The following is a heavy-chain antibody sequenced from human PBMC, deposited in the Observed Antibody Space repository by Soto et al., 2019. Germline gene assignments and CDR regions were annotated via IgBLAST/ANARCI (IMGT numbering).Heavy chain of an antibody. CDR3: VRATYFSDSSGYTRCLDY. J-gene: IGHJ4*02. CDR2: SRDKPQGYST. CDR1: GFTLSDHY. D-gene: IGHD3-22*01. V-gene: IGHV3-72*01. Sequence: GGSLRLSCAGPGFTLSDHYIDWVRQAPGKGLEWVGRSRDKPQGYSTAYAASVKGRFTTSRDESKNSAYLQMNSLKTEDTAVYYCVRATYFSDSSGYTRCLDYWGQGTLVTVSS.